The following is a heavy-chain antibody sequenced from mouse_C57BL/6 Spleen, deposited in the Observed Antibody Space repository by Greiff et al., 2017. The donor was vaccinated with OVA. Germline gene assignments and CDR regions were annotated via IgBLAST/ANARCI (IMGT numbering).Heavy chain of an antibody. J-gene: IGHJ2*01. CDR1: GYTFTSYW. CDR2: IDPSDSYT. Sequence: QVQLQQPGAELVKPGASVKLSCKASGYTFTSYWMQWVKQRPGQGLEWIGEIDPSDSYTNYNQKFKGKATLTVDTSSSTAYMQLSSLTSEDSAVYYCASLLLRSDYWGQGTTLTVSS. V-gene: IGHV1-50*01. D-gene: IGHD1-1*01. CDR3: ASLLLRSDY.